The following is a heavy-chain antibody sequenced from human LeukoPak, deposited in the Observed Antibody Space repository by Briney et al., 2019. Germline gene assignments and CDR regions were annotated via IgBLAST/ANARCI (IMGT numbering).Heavy chain of an antibody. J-gene: IGHJ4*02. Sequence: PGGSLRLSCAASGFTVSSNYMSWVRQAPGKGLEWVSVIYSGGSTYYADSVKGRFTISRDNSKNTLYLQMNSLRAEDTAVYYCARVLAGEYFDYWGQGTLVTVSS. CDR1: GFTVSSNY. CDR3: ARVLAGEYFDY. D-gene: IGHD3-10*01. V-gene: IGHV3-53*01. CDR2: IYSGGST.